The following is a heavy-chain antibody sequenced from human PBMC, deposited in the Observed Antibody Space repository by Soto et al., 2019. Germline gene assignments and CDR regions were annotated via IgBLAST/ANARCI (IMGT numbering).Heavy chain of an antibody. D-gene: IGHD2-2*01. CDR1: GFTFSSYA. Sequence: EVQLLESGGGLVQPGGSLRLSCAASGFTFSSYAMSWVRQAPGKGLEWVSTIVGSGGSTYYTDSVKGRFTISRDNSKNTLYLQMNSLTAEDTAIYYYEPSALDDWGQGTLVTVSS. J-gene: IGHJ4*02. CDR2: IVGSGGST. V-gene: IGHV3-23*01. CDR3: EPSALDD.